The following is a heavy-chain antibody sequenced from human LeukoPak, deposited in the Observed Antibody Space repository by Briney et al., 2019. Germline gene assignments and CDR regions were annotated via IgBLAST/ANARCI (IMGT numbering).Heavy chain of an antibody. V-gene: IGHV3-23*01. Sequence: GGSLRLSCAASGFTFSSYAMSWVRQAPGKALEWVSAISGSGGNTYYADSVKGRFTISRDNSKNTLYLQMNSLRAEDTAVYYCAKDASWRDSSRSLDCWGQGTLVTVSS. CDR2: ISGSGGNT. D-gene: IGHD6-13*01. J-gene: IGHJ4*02. CDR3: AKDASWRDSSRSLDC. CDR1: GFTFSSYA.